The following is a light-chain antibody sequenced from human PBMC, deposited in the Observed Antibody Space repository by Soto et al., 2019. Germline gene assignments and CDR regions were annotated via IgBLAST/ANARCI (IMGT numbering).Light chain of an antibody. CDR3: QQYGSTPRT. V-gene: IGKV3-20*01. CDR2: GAS. J-gene: IGKJ1*01. Sequence: ETVLTQSPGTLSLSPGERATLSCRASQSVSSTYLAWYQQKPGQAPGLLIYGASSRATAIPDRFSGSGSGTDFTLTISSLEPEDFAVYYCQQYGSTPRTFGQGTKVEIK. CDR1: QSVSSTY.